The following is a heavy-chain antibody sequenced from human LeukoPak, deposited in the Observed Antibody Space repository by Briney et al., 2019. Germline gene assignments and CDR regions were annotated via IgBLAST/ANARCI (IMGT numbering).Heavy chain of an antibody. CDR3: ATAGPLTYDDGDAVFAFDV. J-gene: IGHJ3*01. CDR1: GSTLNDIS. Sequence: GASVKVSCKVSGSTLNDISIHWVRQAPGKGLEWMGSFDPEHGETIHTQKFQGRVTMTVDTFTDTSYMEMTSLTSEDTAVYFCATAGPLTYDDGDAVFAFDVWGQGTMVTVSS. V-gene: IGHV1-24*01. D-gene: IGHD4-17*01. CDR2: FDPEHGET.